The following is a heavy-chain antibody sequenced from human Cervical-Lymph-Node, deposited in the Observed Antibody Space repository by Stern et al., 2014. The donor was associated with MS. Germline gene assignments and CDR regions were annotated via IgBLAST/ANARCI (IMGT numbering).Heavy chain of an antibody. CDR3: ARGGYSGYVEYDY. J-gene: IGHJ4*02. CDR1: GGSMSDSHYY. V-gene: IGHV4-30-4*01. Sequence: QVQLQESGPGLVQPSQTLSLTCTVSGGSMSDSHYYWSWIRQPPAKGLEWIGHIYSSGSTSYSPSLKSRLTMSMDTSKNQFSLNLNFVTAADTAVYYCARGGYSGYVEYDYWGQGTLVTVSS. D-gene: IGHD5-12*01. CDR2: IYSSGST.